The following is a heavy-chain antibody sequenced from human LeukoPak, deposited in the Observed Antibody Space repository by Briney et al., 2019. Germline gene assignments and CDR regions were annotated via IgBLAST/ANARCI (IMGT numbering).Heavy chain of an antibody. CDR2: IGSTGSTI. V-gene: IGHV3-48*03. J-gene: IGHJ4*02. D-gene: IGHD2-21*02. CDR1: GFTFSSYE. Sequence: PGGSLRLSCAVSGFTFSSYEMNWARQAPGKGLEWVSYIGSTGSTIYYADSVKGRFTISRDNAKNSLYLQINSLRAEDTAVYYCARGVTCAYWGQGSLVAVSS. CDR3: ARGVTCAY.